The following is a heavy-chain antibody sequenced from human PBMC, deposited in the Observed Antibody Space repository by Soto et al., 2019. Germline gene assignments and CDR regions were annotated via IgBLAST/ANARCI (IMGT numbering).Heavy chain of an antibody. CDR3: ARGADMNGMDV. D-gene: IGHD3-9*01. Sequence: LETLSHTYTVSDGTISSGGYSWGWNRQPPGKGLEWIGSIYYSGSTYYNPSLKSRVTISVDTSKNQFSLKLSSVTAADTAVYYCARGADMNGMDVWGQGTTVTVSS. J-gene: IGHJ6*02. CDR2: IYYSGST. CDR1: DGTISSGGYS. V-gene: IGHV4-39*01.